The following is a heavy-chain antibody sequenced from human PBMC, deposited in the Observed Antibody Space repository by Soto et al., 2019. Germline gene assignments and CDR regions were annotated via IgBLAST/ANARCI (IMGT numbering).Heavy chain of an antibody. V-gene: IGHV1-18*01. CDR1: GYTFTCYG. J-gene: IGHJ4*02. CDR3: ARVPGHYDFWSGEPLSDY. Sequence: ASVKVSCKASGYTFTCYGISWVRHAPGQGLEWMGWISAYNGNTNYAQKLQGRVTMTTDTSTSTAYMELRSLRSDDTAVYYCARVPGHYDFWSGEPLSDYWGQGTPVTVSS. CDR2: ISAYNGNT. D-gene: IGHD3-3*01.